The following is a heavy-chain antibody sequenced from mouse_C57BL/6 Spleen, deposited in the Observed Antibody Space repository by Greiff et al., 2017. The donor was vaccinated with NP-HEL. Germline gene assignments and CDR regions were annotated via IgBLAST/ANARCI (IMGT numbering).Heavy chain of an antibody. J-gene: IGHJ1*03. CDR3: ARRGIYYGNYSWYFDV. CDR1: GYTFTSYW. V-gene: IGHV1-69*01. Sequence: QVQLQQPGAELVMPGASVKLSCKASGYTFTSYWMHWVKQRPGQGLEWIGEIDPSDSYTNYNQKFKGKSTLTVDKSSSTAYMQLSSLTSEDSAVYYCARRGIYYGNYSWYFDVWGTGTTVTVSS. CDR2: IDPSDSYT. D-gene: IGHD2-1*01.